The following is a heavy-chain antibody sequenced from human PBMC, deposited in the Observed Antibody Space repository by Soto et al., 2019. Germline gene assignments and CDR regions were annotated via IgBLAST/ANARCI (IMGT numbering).Heavy chain of an antibody. D-gene: IGHD6-6*01. CDR1: GVSFSGYY. Sequence: SETLSLTCAVYGVSFSGYYWSWIRQPPGKGLEWIGEINHSGSTNYNPSLKSRVTISVDTSKNQFSLKLSSVTAADTAVYYCARARTRYSSSSLRYYYGMDVWGQGTTVTVSS. V-gene: IGHV4-34*01. CDR2: INHSGST. CDR3: ARARTRYSSSSLRYYYGMDV. J-gene: IGHJ6*02.